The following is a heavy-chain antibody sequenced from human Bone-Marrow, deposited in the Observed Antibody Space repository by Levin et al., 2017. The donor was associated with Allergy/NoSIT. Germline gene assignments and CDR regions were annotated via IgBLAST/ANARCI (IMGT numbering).Heavy chain of an antibody. CDR3: ARDYISPATAPDY. D-gene: IGHD5-24*01. CDR1: GFTFSDYY. Sequence: SCAASGFTFSDYYMSWIRQAPGKGLEWVSYISSSGSTIYYADSVKGRFTISRDNAKNSLYLQMNSLRAEDTAVYYCARDYISPATAPDYWGQGTLVTVSS. CDR2: ISSSGSTI. V-gene: IGHV3-11*01. J-gene: IGHJ4*02.